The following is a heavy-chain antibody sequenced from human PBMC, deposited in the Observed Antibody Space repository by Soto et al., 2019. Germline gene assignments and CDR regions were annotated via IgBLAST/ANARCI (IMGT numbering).Heavy chain of an antibody. CDR2: ISGSGGST. Sequence: EVQLLESGGGLVQPGGSLRLSCAASGFTFSSYAMSWVRQAPGKGLEWVSAISGSGGSTYYADSVKGRFTISRDNSKNTLYLQMNSLRAEDTAVYYCAGPGGNVYYYYGMDVWGQGTTVTVSS. D-gene: IGHD2-15*01. CDR1: GFTFSSYA. J-gene: IGHJ6*02. CDR3: AGPGGNVYYYYGMDV. V-gene: IGHV3-23*01.